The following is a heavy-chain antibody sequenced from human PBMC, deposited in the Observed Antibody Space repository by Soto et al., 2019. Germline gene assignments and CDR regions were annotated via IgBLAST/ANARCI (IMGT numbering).Heavy chain of an antibody. D-gene: IGHD5-12*01. CDR3: AKASDIVATSMYYFDY. CDR2: ISGSGGST. CDR1: GFTFSSYA. J-gene: IGHJ4*02. V-gene: IGHV3-23*01. Sequence: GGSLRLSCAASGFTFSSYAMSWVRQAPGKGLEWVSAISGSGGSTYYADSVKGRFTISRDNSKNTLYLQMNSLRAEDTAVYYCAKASDIVATSMYYFDYWGQGTLVTVSS.